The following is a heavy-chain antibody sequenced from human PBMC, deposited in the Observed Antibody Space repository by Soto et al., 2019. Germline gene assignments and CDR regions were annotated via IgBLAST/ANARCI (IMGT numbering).Heavy chain of an antibody. CDR2: INHSGST. CDR3: ASPRCGAGGCYSSWLDP. J-gene: IGHJ5*02. CDR1: GGSFSGYY. D-gene: IGHD2-15*01. Sequence: QVQLQQWGAGLLKPSETLSLTCAVSGGSFSGYYWSWVRQPPGKGLEWIGEINHSGSTNYNPSLKSRVTISIDTTKNHFSLKLSSVTAADTAMYYCASPRCGAGGCYSSWLDPWGQGNLVTVSS. V-gene: IGHV4-34*01.